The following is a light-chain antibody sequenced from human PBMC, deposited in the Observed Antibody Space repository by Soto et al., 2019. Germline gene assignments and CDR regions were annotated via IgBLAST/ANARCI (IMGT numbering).Light chain of an antibody. V-gene: IGKV1-39*01. Sequence: DIQITHSPSSLSASVGGRVTITCRASQSISGYLNWYQQKPGRAPNLLIYTAFSLQSGVPSRFSGSASGTDFTLTISSLQPEDFATYYCLQTYSTPGTFGQGTKVDIK. CDR2: TAF. CDR3: LQTYSTPGT. J-gene: IGKJ2*02. CDR1: QSISGY.